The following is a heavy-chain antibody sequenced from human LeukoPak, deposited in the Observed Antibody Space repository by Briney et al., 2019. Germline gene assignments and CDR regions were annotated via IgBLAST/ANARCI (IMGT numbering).Heavy chain of an antibody. CDR2: IKGKTDGGAA. CDR1: GFTFTNAW. D-gene: IGHD3-10*01. V-gene: IGHV3-15*01. CDR3: VRGHFGDYYFDY. Sequence: PGGSLRLSCEASGFTFTNAWMNWVRQAPGKWLEWIGRIKGKTDGGAADYATPVKGRFTISRDDSKNILYLQMNSLTTEDSAVYFCVRGHFGDYYFDYWGQGTLVTVSS. J-gene: IGHJ4*02.